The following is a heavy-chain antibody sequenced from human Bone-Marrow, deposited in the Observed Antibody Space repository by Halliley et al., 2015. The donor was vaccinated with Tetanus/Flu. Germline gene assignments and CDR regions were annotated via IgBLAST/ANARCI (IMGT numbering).Heavy chain of an antibody. V-gene: IGHV1-69*06. J-gene: IGHJ4*02. CDR3: AIRRDFYDPSGYVPFDY. CDR1: GGAFSSYA. CDR2: IIPVFGTT. D-gene: IGHD3-3*01. Sequence: QLVQSGAEVKRPGSSVKVSCKASGGAFSSYAISWVRQAPGQGLEWMGGIIPVFGTTNYAQKLQGRVTITADKSTGTAYMELSSLRSEDAAVFYCAIRRDFYDPSGYVPFDYWGQGTLVIVSS.